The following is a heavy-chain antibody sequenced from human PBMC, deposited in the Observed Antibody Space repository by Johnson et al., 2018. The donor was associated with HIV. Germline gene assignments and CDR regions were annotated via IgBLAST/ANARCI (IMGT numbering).Heavy chain of an antibody. CDR2: ISSNGGST. J-gene: IGHJ3*02. D-gene: IGHD3-16*02. CDR3: ARGGITFGGVIAPGAFDI. Sequence: MLLVESGGGVVQPGRSLRLSCAASGFTFSSYAMHWVRQAPGKGLEYVSAISSNGGSTYYANSVKGRFTISRDNSKNTLYLQMGSLRAEDMAVYYCARGGITFGGVIAPGAFDIWGQGTMVTVSS. V-gene: IGHV3-64*01. CDR1: GFTFSSYA.